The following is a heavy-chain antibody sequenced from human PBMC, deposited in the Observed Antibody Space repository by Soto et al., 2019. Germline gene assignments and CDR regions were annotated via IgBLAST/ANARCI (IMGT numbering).Heavy chain of an antibody. CDR3: ARGYCSSTSCSSSTYYYGLAV. CDR2: IYYSGST. CDR1: GGSITSGGYY. V-gene: IGHV4-31*03. J-gene: IGHJ6*02. Sequence: SETLSLTCTVSGGSITSGGYYWSWIRQHPGKDLEWIGYIYYSGSTYYNPSLKSRVTISVDTSKNQFSLKLSSVTAADTAVYYCARGYCSSTSCSSSTYYYGLAVWGQGTTVTVSS. D-gene: IGHD2-2*01.